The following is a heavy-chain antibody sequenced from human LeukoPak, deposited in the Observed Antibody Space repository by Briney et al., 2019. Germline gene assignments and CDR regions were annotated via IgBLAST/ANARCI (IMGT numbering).Heavy chain of an antibody. CDR2: IYPGDSDT. J-gene: IGHJ4*02. V-gene: IGHV5-51*01. CDR1: GYSFTSYW. D-gene: IGHD3-22*01. CDR3: ARSSTFGNYYYDSSGPLDY. Sequence: GESLKISCKGSGYSFTSYWIGWVRQMPGEGLEWMGIIYPGDSDTRYSPSFQGQVTISADKSISTAYLQWSSLKASDTAMYYCARSSTFGNYYYDSSGPLDYWGQGTLVTVSS.